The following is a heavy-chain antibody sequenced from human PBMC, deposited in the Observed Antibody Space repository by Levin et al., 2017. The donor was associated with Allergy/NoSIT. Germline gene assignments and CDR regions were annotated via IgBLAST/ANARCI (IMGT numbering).Heavy chain of an antibody. J-gene: IGHJ5*02. D-gene: IGHD6-13*01. CDR3: ARATLLVPAAGIKGQKVNWFDP. V-gene: IGHV1-69*01. Sequence: KISCKASGGTFSSYAISWVRQAPGQGLEWMGGIIPIFGTANYAQKFQGRVTITADESTSTAYMELSSLRSEDTAVYYCARATLLVPAAGIKGQKVNWFDPWGQGTLVTVSS. CDR1: GGTFSSYA. CDR2: IIPIFGTA.